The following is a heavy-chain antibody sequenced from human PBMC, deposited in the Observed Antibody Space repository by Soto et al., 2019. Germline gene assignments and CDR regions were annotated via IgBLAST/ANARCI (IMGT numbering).Heavy chain of an antibody. CDR2: IYYSGST. V-gene: IGHV4-59*01. CDR3: AREGNCSGGSCYGGFDY. J-gene: IGHJ4*02. D-gene: IGHD2-15*01. CDR1: GGSISSYY. Sequence: QVQLQESGPGLVKPSETLSLTCTVSGGSISSYYWSWIRQPPGKGLEWIGYIYYSGSTNYNPSLQSRVTIPVDTSKNQFSLKLSSVTAADTAVYYCAREGNCSGGSCYGGFDYWGQGTLVTVSS.